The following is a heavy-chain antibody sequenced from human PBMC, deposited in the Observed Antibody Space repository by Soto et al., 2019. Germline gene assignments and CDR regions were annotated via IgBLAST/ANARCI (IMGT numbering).Heavy chain of an antibody. J-gene: IGHJ6*03. CDR2: MNPNSGNT. Sequence: ASVKVSCKASGYTFTSYDINWVRQATGQGLERMGWMNPNSGNTGYAQKFQGRVTMTRNTSISTAYMELGSLRSEDTAVYYCARGFRTIAAAAVRRYYYYYMDVWGKGTTVTVSS. CDR3: ARGFRTIAAAAVRRYYYYYMDV. D-gene: IGHD6-13*01. CDR1: GYTFTSYD. V-gene: IGHV1-8*01.